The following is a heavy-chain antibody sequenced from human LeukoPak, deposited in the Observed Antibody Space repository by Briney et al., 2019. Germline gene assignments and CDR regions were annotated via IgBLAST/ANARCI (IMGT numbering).Heavy chain of an antibody. J-gene: IGHJ6*03. CDR2: INPSGGST. CDR3: AAGFYYGSGFPYYYMDV. CDR1: GYTFTSYY. D-gene: IGHD3-10*01. V-gene: IGHV1-46*01. Sequence: GASVKVSCKASGYTFTSYYMHWVRQAPGQGLEWMGIINPSGGSTSYAQKFQGRVTMTRDMSTSTAYMELRSLRSDDTAVYYCAAGFYYGSGFPYYYMDVWGKGTTVTISS.